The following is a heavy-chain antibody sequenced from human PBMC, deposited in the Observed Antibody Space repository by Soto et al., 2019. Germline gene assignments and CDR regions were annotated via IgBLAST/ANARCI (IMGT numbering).Heavy chain of an antibody. V-gene: IGHV4-59*01. Sequence: SETLSLTCTVSGGSISSYYWSWIRQPPGKGLEWIGYIYYSGSTNYNPSLKSRVTISVDTSKNQFSLKLSSVTAADTAMYYCARGYCSSTSCYIWDNWFDPWGQGTLVTVSS. CDR3: ARGYCSSTSCYIWDNWFDP. CDR2: IYYSGST. D-gene: IGHD2-2*02. J-gene: IGHJ5*02. CDR1: GGSISSYY.